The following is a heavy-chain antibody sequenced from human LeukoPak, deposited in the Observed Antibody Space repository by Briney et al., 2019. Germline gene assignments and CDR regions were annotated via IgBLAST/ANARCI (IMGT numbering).Heavy chain of an antibody. Sequence: SETLSLTCTVSGGSISSSSYYWGWIRQPPGKGLGWLGSVYYSGSTYYNPSLKSRVTISVDTSKNQFSLKLSSVTAADTAVYYCASRAQIAAAGSFDYWGQGTLVTVSS. D-gene: IGHD6-13*01. CDR1: GGSISSSSYY. CDR3: ASRAQIAAAGSFDY. V-gene: IGHV4-39*01. J-gene: IGHJ4*02. CDR2: VYYSGST.